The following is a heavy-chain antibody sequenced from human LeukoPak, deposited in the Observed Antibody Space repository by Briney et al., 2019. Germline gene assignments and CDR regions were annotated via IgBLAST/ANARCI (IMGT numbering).Heavy chain of an antibody. Sequence: SETLSLTCTVSGGSISSYYWSWIRQPPGKGLEWIGYISYSGSTNFNPSLKSRVTISVDTSKNQFSLKLSSVTAVDTAVYYCAREGTAGTNLNWFDPWGQGTLVTVSS. CDR3: AREGTAGTNLNWFDP. CDR2: ISYSGST. J-gene: IGHJ5*02. V-gene: IGHV4-59*01. CDR1: GGSISSYY. D-gene: IGHD1-1*01.